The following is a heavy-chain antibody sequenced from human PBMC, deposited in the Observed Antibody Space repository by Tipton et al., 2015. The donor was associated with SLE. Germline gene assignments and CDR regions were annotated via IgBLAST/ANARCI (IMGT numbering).Heavy chain of an antibody. Sequence: TLSLTCTLSGGSISTYYWSWIRQPPGKGLEWIGYIYYSGSTNCNPSLKSRVTISLDTSKNQFSLRLTSVTAADTAVYYCTRDNWVFTTTGTMVWGQGTLVTVSS. CDR1: GGSISTYY. V-gene: IGHV4-59*12. CDR2: IYYSGST. D-gene: IGHD1-1*01. CDR3: TRDNWVFTTTGTMV. J-gene: IGHJ4*02.